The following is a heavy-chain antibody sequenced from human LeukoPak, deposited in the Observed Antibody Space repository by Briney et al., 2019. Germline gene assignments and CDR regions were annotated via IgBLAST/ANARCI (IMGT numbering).Heavy chain of an antibody. CDR1: GFTFSTYR. CDR3: AGHGDYQFDY. D-gene: IGHD4-17*01. J-gene: IGHJ4*02. V-gene: IGHV3-21*06. Sequence: GGSLRLSCAASGFTFSTYRMNWVRQAPGKGLEWVSTISTSSNFIYYADSVKGRFTISRDNAKNSLYLQMNSLRAEDTAVYYCAGHGDYQFDYWGQGTLVTVSS. CDR2: ISTSSNFI.